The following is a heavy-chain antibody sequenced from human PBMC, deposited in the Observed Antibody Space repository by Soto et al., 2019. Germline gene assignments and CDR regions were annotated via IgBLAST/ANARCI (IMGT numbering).Heavy chain of an antibody. Sequence: SVKVSCKASGGTFSSYAISWVRQAPGQGLEWMGGVIPIFGTANYAQKFQGSVTITADKSTSTAYMELSSLRSEDTAVYYCARDVRVSSRRLQRLPGGMDVWGQGTTVTVSS. J-gene: IGHJ6*02. CDR2: VIPIFGTA. CDR1: GGTFSSYA. CDR3: ARDVRVSSRRLQRLPGGMDV. D-gene: IGHD4-17*01. V-gene: IGHV1-69*06.